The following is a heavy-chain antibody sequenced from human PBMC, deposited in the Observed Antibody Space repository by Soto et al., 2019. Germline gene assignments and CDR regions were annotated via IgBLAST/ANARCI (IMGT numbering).Heavy chain of an antibody. CDR3: TRRGRQSANWFDP. CDR1: GGTFNSFS. J-gene: IGHJ5*02. Sequence: QVQLVQSGAEVKTPGSSVKVSCKASGGTFNSFSIDWVRQAPGQGLGWLGGIIPMTGRPNYAQRFQGRVTFSADKSTNTVYLEVNSLTHEDTAVYYCTRRGRQSANWFDPWGQGTLVTVSS. V-gene: IGHV1-69*06. CDR2: IIPMTGRP.